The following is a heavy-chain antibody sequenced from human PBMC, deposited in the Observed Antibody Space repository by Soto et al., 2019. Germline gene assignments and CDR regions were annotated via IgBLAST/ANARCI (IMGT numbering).Heavy chain of an antibody. J-gene: IGHJ5*02. CDR3: ERRVNMVRGFDP. CDR2: IYHSGST. V-gene: IGHV4-4*02. D-gene: IGHD3-10*01. Sequence: QVRLQESGPGLVKPSGTLSLTCAVSGDSISSTYWWNWVRQPPGKGLEWIGEIYHSGSTNYNPSLKSRVTIXIXXYNNQFSLRLNSMTAADTAMYYCERRVNMVRGFDPWGQGILVTVSS. CDR1: GDSISSTYW.